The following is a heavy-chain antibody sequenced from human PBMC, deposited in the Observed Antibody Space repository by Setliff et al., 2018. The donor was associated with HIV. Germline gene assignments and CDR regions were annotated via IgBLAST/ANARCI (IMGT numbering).Heavy chain of an antibody. CDR2: SNPNTGGT. CDR1: GYMFNIYY. J-gene: IGHJ5*02. D-gene: IGHD3-10*01. CDR3: ARGWGLWFGQLSILPLDP. V-gene: IGHV1-2*02. Sequence: GASVKVSCKASGYMFNIYYMHWVRQVPGQGLEWMGWSNPNTGGTKYAQKFQGRVTMTMDTSITTAYMELSSLSSDDTAVYYCARGWGLWFGQLSILPLDPWGQGTLVTVSS.